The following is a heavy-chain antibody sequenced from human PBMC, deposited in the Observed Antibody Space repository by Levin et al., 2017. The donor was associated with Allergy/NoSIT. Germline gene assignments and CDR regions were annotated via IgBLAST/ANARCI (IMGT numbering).Heavy chain of an antibody. CDR3: AKDSSGWYGNDY. D-gene: IGHD6-19*01. V-gene: IGHV3-30*18. Sequence: GESLKISCAASGFTFSSYGMHWVRQAPGKGLEWVAVISYDGSNKYYADSVKGRFTISRDNSKNTLYLQMNSLRAEDTAVYYCAKDSSGWYGNDYWGQGTLVTVSS. J-gene: IGHJ4*02. CDR1: GFTFSSYG. CDR2: ISYDGSNK.